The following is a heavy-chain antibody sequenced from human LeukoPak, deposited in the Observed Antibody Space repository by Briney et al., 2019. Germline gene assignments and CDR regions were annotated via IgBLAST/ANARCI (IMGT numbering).Heavy chain of an antibody. V-gene: IGHV3-21*01. Sequence: GGSLRLSCAASGLSFRFQSLSWVRQAPGKGLEWVSSISSSSSYIYYADSVKGRFTISRDNAKNSLYLQMNSLRAEDTAVYYCARDLRFLEWLSPFDYWGQGTLVTVSS. CDR3: ARDLRFLEWLSPFDY. J-gene: IGHJ4*02. D-gene: IGHD3-3*01. CDR1: GLSFRFQS. CDR2: ISSSSSYI.